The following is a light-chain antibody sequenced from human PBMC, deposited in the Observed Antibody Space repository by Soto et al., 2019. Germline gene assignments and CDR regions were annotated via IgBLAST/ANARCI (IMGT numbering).Light chain of an antibody. CDR2: DAS. Sequence: EIVMTQSPATLSVSPGERATLSCRASQSVSNYFVWYQQKPGQAPRLLIYDASKRATGIPARFSGSGSGTDFTLTISSLEPEDFAVYYCQQRSIWPWTFGQGTKVDIK. CDR1: QSVSNY. CDR3: QQRSIWPWT. J-gene: IGKJ1*01. V-gene: IGKV3-11*01.